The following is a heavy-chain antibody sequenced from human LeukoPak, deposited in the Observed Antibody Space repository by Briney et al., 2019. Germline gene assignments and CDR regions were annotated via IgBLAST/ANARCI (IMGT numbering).Heavy chain of an antibody. J-gene: IGHJ4*02. Sequence: GGSLRLFCAASGFTFSSGWMSWVRQAPRKGLEWVAQIKTETDGAPTDYAAPVKGRFTISRDDSKNTLFLQMNSLKTEDTALYYCTWSGLKIESWGQGTLVTVSS. CDR3: TWSGLKIES. CDR2: IKTETDGAPT. D-gene: IGHD3-3*01. CDR1: GFTFSSGW. V-gene: IGHV3-15*01.